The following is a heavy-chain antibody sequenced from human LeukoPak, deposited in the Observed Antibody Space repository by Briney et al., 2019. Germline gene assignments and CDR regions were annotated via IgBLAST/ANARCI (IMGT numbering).Heavy chain of an antibody. V-gene: IGHV3-11*01. D-gene: IGHD2-2*02. J-gene: IGHJ6*02. CDR1: GFTFSDYY. CDR2: ISSSGSTI. CDR3: ARDFPVPAAIVQYYYYGMDV. Sequence: GGSLRRSCAASGFTFSDYYMSWIRQAPGKGLEWVSYISSSGSTIYYADSVKGRFTISRDNAKNSLYLQMNSLRAEDTAVYYCARDFPVPAAIVQYYYYGMDVWGQGTTVTVSS.